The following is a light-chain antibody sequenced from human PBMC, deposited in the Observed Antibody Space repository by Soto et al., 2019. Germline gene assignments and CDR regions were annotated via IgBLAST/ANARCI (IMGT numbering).Light chain of an antibody. CDR1: QSFSSAY. CDR2: ATS. V-gene: IGKV3-20*01. J-gene: IGKJ3*01. CDR3: QQYDNSPFT. Sequence: LVFTQSPVTLSLSPGDIATLSCRASQSFSSAYLTLYQQKPGHHPRPRIAATSTRATGTPARFGGSGFGTELTISISRLEPEDFAVYYCQQYDNSPFTFGHGTKVDIK.